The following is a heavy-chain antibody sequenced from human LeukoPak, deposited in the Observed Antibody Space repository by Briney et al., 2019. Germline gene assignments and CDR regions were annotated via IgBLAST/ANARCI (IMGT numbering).Heavy chain of an antibody. CDR2: INHSGST. V-gene: IGHV4-34*01. Sequence: PSETLSLTCGVRGGSFSDYYWSWIRQSPGVGLEWIGEINHSGSTNYNPSLKSRGTITVDTPKNQFSLKLSSLTAADTAVYYCAGVGTYTSSWYRFKYFDYWGQGTLVTVSS. CDR1: GGSFSDYY. CDR3: AGVGTYTSSWYRFKYFDY. J-gene: IGHJ4*02. D-gene: IGHD6-13*01.